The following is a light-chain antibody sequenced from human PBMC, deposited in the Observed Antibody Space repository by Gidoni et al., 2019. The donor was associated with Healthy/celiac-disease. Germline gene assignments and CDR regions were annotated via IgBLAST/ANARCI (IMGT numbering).Light chain of an antibody. CDR2: STN. CDR3: AAWDDRLNGYV. J-gene: IGLJ1*01. V-gene: IGLV1-44*01. Sequence: QSGLTQPPAASGTPGQRVNISCSGSSSNIGSKTVNWYQQLPGTAPILLLYSTNQRPSGVPDRSSGSKSGTSASLAISVLQSEDEADYYCAAWDDRLNGYVFGTGTKVTVL. CDR1: SSNIGSKT.